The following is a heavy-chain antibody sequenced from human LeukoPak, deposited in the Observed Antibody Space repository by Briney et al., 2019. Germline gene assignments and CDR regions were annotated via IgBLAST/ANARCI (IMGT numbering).Heavy chain of an antibody. Sequence: ASVKVSCKASGYTFTSYYMHWARQAPGQGLEWMGIINPSGGSTSYAQKFQGRVTMTRDTSTSTVYMELSSLRSEDTAVYYCARDFRRYDILTGYYPSYYFDYWGQGTLVTVSS. CDR2: INPSGGST. V-gene: IGHV1-46*01. J-gene: IGHJ4*02. D-gene: IGHD3-9*01. CDR1: GYTFTSYY. CDR3: ARDFRRYDILTGYYPSYYFDY.